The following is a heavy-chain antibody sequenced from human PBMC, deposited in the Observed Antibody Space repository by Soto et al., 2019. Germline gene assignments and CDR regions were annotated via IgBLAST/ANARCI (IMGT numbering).Heavy chain of an antibody. J-gene: IGHJ4*02. CDR2: IWYDGSNK. D-gene: IGHD1-26*01. Sequence: GRSLRLSCAASGFTFSSYGMHWVRQAPGKGLEWVAVIWYDGSNKYYADSVKGRFTISRDNSKNTLYLQMNSLRAEDTAVYYCARDLGGSYLFDYWGQGTLVTVSS. CDR1: GFTFSSYG. CDR3: ARDLGGSYLFDY. V-gene: IGHV3-33*01.